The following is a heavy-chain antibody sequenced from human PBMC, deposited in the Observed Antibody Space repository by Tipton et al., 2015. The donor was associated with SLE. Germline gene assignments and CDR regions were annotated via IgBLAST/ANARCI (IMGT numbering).Heavy chain of an antibody. CDR2: ISTYNANT. J-gene: IGHJ3*02. V-gene: IGHV1-18*01. D-gene: IGHD1-26*01. CDR1: GYTFNSYG. CDR3: ARAPQWDPPTFDI. Sequence: QLVQSGAEVKKPGASVKVSYKASGYTFNSYGISWVRQAPGQGLEWMGWISTYNANTNYAQKLQGRVTMTTDTSTSTAFMDLRSLRSDDTAVYYCARAPQWDPPTFDIWGQGTMVTVSS.